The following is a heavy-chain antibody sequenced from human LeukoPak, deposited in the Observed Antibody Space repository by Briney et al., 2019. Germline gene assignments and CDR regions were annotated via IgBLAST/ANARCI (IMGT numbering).Heavy chain of an antibody. J-gene: IGHJ5*02. CDR1: GFTFNNYG. Sequence: GGSLRLSCAASGFTFNNYGMHWVRQAPGKGLEWVAFIRYDVSNKYYADSVKGRFTISRDNSKNTLYLQMNSLRAEDTAVYYCARARKSGGITMIRGVKDRGWFDPWGQGTLVTVSS. CDR3: ARARKSGGITMIRGVKDRGWFDP. CDR2: IRYDVSNK. D-gene: IGHD3-10*01. V-gene: IGHV3-30*02.